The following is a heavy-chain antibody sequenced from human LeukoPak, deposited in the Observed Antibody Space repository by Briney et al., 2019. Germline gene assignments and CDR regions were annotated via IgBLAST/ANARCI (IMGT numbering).Heavy chain of an antibody. CDR1: GFTFSSCP. Sequence: GSLRLSCAASGFTFSSCPMHWVRQAPGKGLEWVAAMSSDGSSKSYADSVKGRFTISRDNSKNTLFLQMNSLRGDDTAVYYCARGNGDYAIHPDYWGQGTLVTVSS. J-gene: IGHJ4*02. D-gene: IGHD4-17*01. CDR3: ARGNGDYAIHPDY. CDR2: MSSDGSSK. V-gene: IGHV3-30-3*01.